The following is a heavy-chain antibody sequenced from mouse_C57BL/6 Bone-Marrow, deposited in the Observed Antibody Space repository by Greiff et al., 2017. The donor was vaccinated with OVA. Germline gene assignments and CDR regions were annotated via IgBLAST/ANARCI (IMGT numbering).Heavy chain of an antibody. Sequence: DVMLVESGGDLVKPGGSLKLCCAASGFTFSSYGMSWVRQTPDKRLEWVATISSGGSYTYYPDSVKGRFTISRDNAKNTLYLQMSSLKSEDTAMYYCARQGITTVSHYWGQGTTLTVSS. J-gene: IGHJ2*01. D-gene: IGHD1-1*01. CDR3: ARQGITTVSHY. CDR1: GFTFSSYG. V-gene: IGHV5-6*02. CDR2: ISSGGSYT.